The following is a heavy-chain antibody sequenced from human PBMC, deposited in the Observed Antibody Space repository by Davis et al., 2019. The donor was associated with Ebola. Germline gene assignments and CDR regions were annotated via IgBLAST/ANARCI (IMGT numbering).Heavy chain of an antibody. CDR1: GYTFTSYD. CDR2: IIPIFGTA. D-gene: IGHD4-11*01. V-gene: IGHV1-69*13. J-gene: IGHJ2*01. Sequence: AASVTVSCKASGYTFTSYDVNWVRQATGQGPEWMGGIIPIFGTANYAQKFQGRVTITADESTSTAYMELSSLRSEDTAVYYCARAMTTVNIPWYFDLWGRGTLVTVSS. CDR3: ARAMTTVNIPWYFDL.